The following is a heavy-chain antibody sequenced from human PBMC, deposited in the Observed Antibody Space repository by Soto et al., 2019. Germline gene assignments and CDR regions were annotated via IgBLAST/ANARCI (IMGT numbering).Heavy chain of an antibody. Sequence: GGSLRLSCAASGLSVSSNGMSWVRQAPGKGLECVSIIYSADNTFYLDSVKGRFIISRDNSKNTVYLQMNSLRADDTAVYYCARGSLDWGQGTLVTVSS. CDR2: IYSADNT. J-gene: IGHJ4*01. CDR1: GLSVSSNG. CDR3: ARGSLD. V-gene: IGHV3-66*01.